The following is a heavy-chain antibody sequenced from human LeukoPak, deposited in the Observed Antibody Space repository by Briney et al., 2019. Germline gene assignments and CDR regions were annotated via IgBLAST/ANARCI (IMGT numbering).Heavy chain of an antibody. CDR2: IYYSGST. CDR1: GGSISSSSYY. D-gene: IGHD3-10*01. CDR3: ARVRGKVGAFDI. J-gene: IGHJ3*02. V-gene: IGHV4-39*01. Sequence: SETLSLTCTVSGGSISSSSYYWGWIRQPPGKGLEWVGSIYYSGSTYYNPSLKSRVTISVDTSKNQFSLKLSSVTAADTAVYYCARVRGKVGAFDIWGQGTMVTVSS.